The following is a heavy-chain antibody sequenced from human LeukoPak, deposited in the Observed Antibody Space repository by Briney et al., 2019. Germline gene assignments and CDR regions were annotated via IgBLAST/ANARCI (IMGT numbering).Heavy chain of an antibody. CDR3: AKDLGYGGNPPVYFDY. CDR1: GFTVSSNY. CDR2: ISDSGVST. Sequence: GGSLRLSCEASGFTVSSNYMSWVRQAPGKGLEWVSGISDSGVSTYYADSVKGRFTVSRDNSKNTLYLQMNSLRAEDTAVYYCAKDLGYGGNPPVYFDYWGQGTLVTVSS. J-gene: IGHJ4*02. D-gene: IGHD4-23*01. V-gene: IGHV3-23*01.